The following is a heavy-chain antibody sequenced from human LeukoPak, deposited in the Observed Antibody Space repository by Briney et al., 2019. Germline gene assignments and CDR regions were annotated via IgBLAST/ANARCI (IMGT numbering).Heavy chain of an antibody. Sequence: SETLSLTCAVYGGSFSGYYWSWIRQPPGKGLEWIGEINHSGSTNYNPSLKSRVTISVDTSKNQFSLKLSSVTAADTAVYYCARGGSITIFGVVSPYYYYYMDVWGKGTTVTVSS. CDR1: GGSFSGYY. D-gene: IGHD3-3*01. CDR2: INHSGST. V-gene: IGHV4-34*01. J-gene: IGHJ6*03. CDR3: ARGGSITIFGVVSPYYYYYMDV.